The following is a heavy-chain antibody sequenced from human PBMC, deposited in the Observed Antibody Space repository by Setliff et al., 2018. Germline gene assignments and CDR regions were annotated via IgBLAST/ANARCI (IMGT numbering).Heavy chain of an antibody. Sequence: PGGSLRLSCAASEFTFNKYWMTWVRQAPGKGLEWVANIDPDGIGKYYADSVKGRFTVSKDNSKNTMYLQMNSLRDEDTAIYFCAKCTSWDSHYPYFDYWGQGALVTVSS. CDR2: IDPDGIGK. CDR3: AKCTSWDSHYPYFDY. J-gene: IGHJ4*02. D-gene: IGHD4-4*01. CDR1: EFTFNKYW. V-gene: IGHV3-7*03.